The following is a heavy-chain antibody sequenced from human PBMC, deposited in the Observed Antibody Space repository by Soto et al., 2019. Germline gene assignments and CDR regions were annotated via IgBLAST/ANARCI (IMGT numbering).Heavy chain of an antibody. CDR2: VSTSGRST. D-gene: IGHD3-22*01. CDR1: GFIFSEST. CDR3: VKDPLVNDSRPGGASHI. Sequence: EVQLVESGGGLVQPGGSLRLSCSASGFIFSESTIYWVRQVPGKGLEAISAVSTSGRSTYYADSVKDRFTISRDNSKNTVFLQMNSLKAEDTALYYCVKDPLVNDSRPGGASHIWGRGTMVTVSS. J-gene: IGHJ3*02. V-gene: IGHV3-64D*06.